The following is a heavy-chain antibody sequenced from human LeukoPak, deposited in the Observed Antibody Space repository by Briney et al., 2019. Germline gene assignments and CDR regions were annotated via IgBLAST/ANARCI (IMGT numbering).Heavy chain of an antibody. CDR1: GYTLTGCY. V-gene: IGHV1-2*02. J-gene: IGHJ4*02. CDR2: INPNSGGT. Sequence: GASVPVSCKASGYTLTGCYMHWVRQAPGQGLAWMGWINPNSGGTNYAQKFQGRDTMTRDTSISTAYMELSRLRSDVTAVYYCARGRGFLTVYYWWGQGNLVTVSS. CDR3: ARGRGFLTVYYW. D-gene: IGHD3-9*01.